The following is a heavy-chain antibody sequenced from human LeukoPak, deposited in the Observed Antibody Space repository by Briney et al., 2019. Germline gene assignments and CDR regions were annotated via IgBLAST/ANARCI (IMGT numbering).Heavy chain of an antibody. Sequence: PSETLSLTCTVSGGSISSYYWSWTRQPPGKGLEWIGYIYYSGSTNYNPSLKSRVTISVDTSKNQFSLKLSSVTAADTAVYYCARVGMISSGGAEYYYYYYGMDVWGQGTTVTVSS. D-gene: IGHD6-19*01. CDR2: IYYSGST. V-gene: IGHV4-59*08. CDR3: ARVGMISSGGAEYYYYYYGMDV. J-gene: IGHJ6*02. CDR1: GGSISSYY.